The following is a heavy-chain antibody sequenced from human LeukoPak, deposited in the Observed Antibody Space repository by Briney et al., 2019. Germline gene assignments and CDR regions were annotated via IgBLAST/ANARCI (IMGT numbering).Heavy chain of an antibody. D-gene: IGHD3-22*01. Sequence: GGSLRLSCVASGVTFSRHGMSWVRQSPRKGLEWVSTISGSGYNTYYADSVRGRFTISRDNSKNTAYLQMNSLRAEDTGVYFCAKDAEEGVVITPVYYYYMDVWGKGTTVTISS. V-gene: IGHV3-23*01. J-gene: IGHJ6*03. CDR2: ISGSGYNT. CDR3: AKDAEEGVVITPVYYYYMDV. CDR1: GVTFSRHG.